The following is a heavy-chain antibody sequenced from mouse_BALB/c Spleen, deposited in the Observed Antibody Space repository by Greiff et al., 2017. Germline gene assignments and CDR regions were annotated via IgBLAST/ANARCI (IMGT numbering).Heavy chain of an antibody. CDR2: ISSGGST. Sequence: EVKLMESGGGLVKPGGSLKLSCAASGFTFSSYAMSWVRQTPEKRLEWVASISSGGSTYYPDSVKGRFTISRDNARNILYLQMSSLRSEDTAMYYCARDGDYRYDDSSYAMDYWGQGTSVTVSS. J-gene: IGHJ4*01. CDR1: GFTFSSYA. D-gene: IGHD2-14*01. CDR3: ARDGDYRYDDSSYAMDY. V-gene: IGHV5-6-5*01.